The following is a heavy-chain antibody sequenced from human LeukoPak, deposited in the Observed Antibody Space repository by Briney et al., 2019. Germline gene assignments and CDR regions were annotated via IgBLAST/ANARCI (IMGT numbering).Heavy chain of an antibody. D-gene: IGHD5-18*01. Sequence: GGSLRLSCAASGFTFSSYSMNWVRQAPGKGGEWVSSISSSSSYIYYADSVKGRFTISRDNAKNSLYLQMNSLRAEDTAVYYCARTDTAMVAMYYFDYWGQGNLVTVSS. J-gene: IGHJ4*02. CDR1: GFTFSSYS. V-gene: IGHV3-21*01. CDR3: ARTDTAMVAMYYFDY. CDR2: ISSSSSYI.